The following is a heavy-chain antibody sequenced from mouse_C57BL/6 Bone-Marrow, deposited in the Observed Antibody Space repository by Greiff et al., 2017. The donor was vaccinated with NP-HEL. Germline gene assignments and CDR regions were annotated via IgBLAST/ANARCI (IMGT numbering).Heavy chain of an antibody. V-gene: IGHV1-18*01. CDR2: INPNNGGT. CDR3: ARGGTTPWYFDV. CDR1: GYTFTDYN. D-gene: IGHD1-1*01. Sequence: EVMLVESGPELVKPGASVKIPCKASGYTFTDYNMDWVKQSHGKSLEWIGDINPNNGGTIYNQKFKGKATLTVDKSSSTAYMELRSLTSEDTAVYYCARGGTTPWYFDVWGTGTTVTVSS. J-gene: IGHJ1*03.